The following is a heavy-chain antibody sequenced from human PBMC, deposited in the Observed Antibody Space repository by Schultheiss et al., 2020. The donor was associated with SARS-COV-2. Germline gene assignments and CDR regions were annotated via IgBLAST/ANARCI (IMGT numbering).Heavy chain of an antibody. V-gene: IGHV4-61*08. CDR1: GGSISSGGYY. J-gene: IGHJ6*03. CDR3: ARGPKVRFLEWSGGERMVRREYYMDV. D-gene: IGHD3-3*01. CDR2: INHSGST. Sequence: SETLSLTCTVSGGSISSGGYYWSWIRQPPGKGLEWIGEINHSGSTNYNPSLKSRVTMSVDRSKNQFSLKLSSVTAADTAVYYCARGPKVRFLEWSGGERMVRREYYMDVWGKGTTVTVS.